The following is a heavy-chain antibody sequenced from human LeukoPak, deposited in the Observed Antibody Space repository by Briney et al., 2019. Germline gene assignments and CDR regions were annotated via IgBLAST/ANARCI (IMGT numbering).Heavy chain of an antibody. CDR1: GFTFSSYA. Sequence: QSGGSLRLSCAASGFTFSSYAMSWVRQAPGKGLEWVSAISGSGGSTYYADSVKGRFTISRDNSKNTLYLQMNSLRAEDTAVYYCAKVLVAYGTKYFDLWGRGTLVTVSS. CDR3: AKVLVAYGTKYFDL. CDR2: ISGSGGST. J-gene: IGHJ2*01. V-gene: IGHV3-23*01. D-gene: IGHD4-17*01.